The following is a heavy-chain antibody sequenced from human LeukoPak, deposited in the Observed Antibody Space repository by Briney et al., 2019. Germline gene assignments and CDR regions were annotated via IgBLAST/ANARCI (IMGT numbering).Heavy chain of an antibody. D-gene: IGHD4-17*01. J-gene: IGHJ4*02. CDR3: ARGSVTPDY. CDR1: GGSISSYY. CDR2: IYYSGST. V-gene: IGHV4-59*01. Sequence: SETLSLTCTVSGGSISSYYWSWIRQPPGKGPEWIGYIYYSGSTNYNPSLKSRVTISVDTSKNQFSLKLSSVTAADTAVYYCARGSVTPDYWGQGTLVTVSS.